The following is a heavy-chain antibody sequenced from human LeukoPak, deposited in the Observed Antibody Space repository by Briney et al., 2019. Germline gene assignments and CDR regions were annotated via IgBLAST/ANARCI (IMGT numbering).Heavy chain of an antibody. Sequence: GGSLRLSCAASGFTFSSYAMSWVRQAPGKGLEWVSAISGSGGSTYYADSVKGRFTISRDNSKNTLYLQMSSLRAEDTAVYYCAKDQDSEYYYDSSGYYYWGQGTLVTVSS. D-gene: IGHD3-22*01. CDR2: ISGSGGST. J-gene: IGHJ4*02. V-gene: IGHV3-23*01. CDR1: GFTFSSYA. CDR3: AKDQDSEYYYDSSGYYY.